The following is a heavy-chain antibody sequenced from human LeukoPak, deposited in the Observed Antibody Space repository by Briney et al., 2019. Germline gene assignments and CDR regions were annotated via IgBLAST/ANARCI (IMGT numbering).Heavy chain of an antibody. CDR2: IYYSGST. CDR1: GGSISSYY. D-gene: IGHD6-19*01. V-gene: IGHV4-59*01. Sequence: SETLSLTCTVSGGSISSYYWSWIRQPPGKGLEWIGYIYYSGSTNYNPSLKSRVTISVDASKNQFSLKLSSVTAEDTAVYYCARDHIEYSRGWYPGYWGQGTLVTVSS. CDR3: ARDHIEYSRGWYPGY. J-gene: IGHJ4*02.